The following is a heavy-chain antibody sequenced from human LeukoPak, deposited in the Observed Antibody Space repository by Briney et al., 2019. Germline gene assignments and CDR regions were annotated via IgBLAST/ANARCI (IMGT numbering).Heavy chain of an antibody. CDR1: GYTFTGYY. D-gene: IGHD3-16*01. J-gene: IGHJ3*02. Sequence: ASVKVSCKASGYTFTGYYMHWVRQAPCHGLDWMGWINPNSGGPNYAQKFQCRVTMTRDTSSRTAYMELSRLRSDDTAVYYCARVYPYNGVPPIWGQGTMVTFSS. CDR2: INPNSGGP. CDR3: ARVYPYNGVPPI. V-gene: IGHV1-2*02.